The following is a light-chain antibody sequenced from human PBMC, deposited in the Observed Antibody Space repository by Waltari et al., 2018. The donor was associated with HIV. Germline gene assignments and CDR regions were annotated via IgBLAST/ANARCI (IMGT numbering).Light chain of an antibody. CDR3: QQSYSTPLT. J-gene: IGKJ4*01. CDR1: QSISSY. Sequence: DIQMTQSPSSLSASVGDRVTITCRASQSISSYLHWYQQKPGKAPKLLIYAASRLQSGVPSRVIGSGSGTDFTLTISSLQPEDFATYYCQQSYSTPLTFGGGTKVEIK. CDR2: AAS. V-gene: IGKV1-39*01.